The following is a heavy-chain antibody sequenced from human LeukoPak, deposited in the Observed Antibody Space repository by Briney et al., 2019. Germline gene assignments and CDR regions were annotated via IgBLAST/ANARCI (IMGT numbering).Heavy chain of an antibody. CDR2: INADNGDT. D-gene: IGHD6-25*01. V-gene: IGHV1-3*01. CDR1: GGTFSSYA. CDR3: ARDVRPLDP. Sequence: ASVRVSCKASGGTFSSYAISWVRQAPGQGLEWMGWINADNGDTKYSQKFQGRVTITRDTSASTAYMEVSSLRSEDTAVYYCARDVRPLDPWGQGTLVTVSS. J-gene: IGHJ5*02.